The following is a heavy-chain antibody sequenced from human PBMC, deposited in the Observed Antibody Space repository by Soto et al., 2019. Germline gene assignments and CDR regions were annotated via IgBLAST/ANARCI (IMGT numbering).Heavy chain of an antibody. V-gene: IGHV1-3*01. J-gene: IGHJ4*02. Sequence: QVQLVQSGAEVKKPGASVKVSCKASGYTFTSYAMHWVRQAPGQRLEWMGWINAGNGNTKYSQKFQGRVTITRDTSASTDYKELSSLRYEDTAVYYCARGSKKYYYDFWSGQFDYWGQGTLVTVSS. CDR3: ARGSKKYYYDFWSGQFDY. D-gene: IGHD3-3*01. CDR1: GYTFTSYA. CDR2: INAGNGNT.